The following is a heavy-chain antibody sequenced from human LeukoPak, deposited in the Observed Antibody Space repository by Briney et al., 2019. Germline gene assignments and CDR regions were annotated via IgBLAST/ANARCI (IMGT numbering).Heavy chain of an antibody. CDR2: IYTSGST. Sequence: SETLSLTCTVSGGSISSYYWSWIRQPAGKGLEWIGRIYTSGSTNYNPSLKSRVTMPVDTSKNQFSLKLSSVTAADTAVYYCARDSSYYDSSGYYYGNWGQGTLVTVSS. J-gene: IGHJ4*02. CDR3: ARDSSYYDSSGYYYGN. D-gene: IGHD3-22*01. V-gene: IGHV4-4*07. CDR1: GGSISSYY.